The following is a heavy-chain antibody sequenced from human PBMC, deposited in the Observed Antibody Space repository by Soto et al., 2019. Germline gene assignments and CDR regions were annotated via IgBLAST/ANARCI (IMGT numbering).Heavy chain of an antibody. D-gene: IGHD3-22*01. V-gene: IGHV3-21*01. J-gene: IGHJ4*02. CDR2: ISSSSSYI. CDR3: ARDWRNYYDSSGYYLFDY. CDR1: GFTFSSYS. Sequence: GGSLRLSCAASGFTFSSYSMNWVRQAPGKGLEWVSSISSSSSYIYYADSVKGRFTISRDNAKKSLYLQMNSLRAEDTAVYYCARDWRNYYDSSGYYLFDYWGQGTLVTVS.